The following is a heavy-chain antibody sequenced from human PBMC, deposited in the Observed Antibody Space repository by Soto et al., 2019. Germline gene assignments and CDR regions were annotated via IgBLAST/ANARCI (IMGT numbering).Heavy chain of an antibody. CDR2: IIPMFRTP. CDR3: ASPPSVVLDTYGFGTRFGI. D-gene: IGHD5-18*01. J-gene: IGHJ3*02. CDR1: GGTFSSYA. Sequence: QVQLVQSGAEVKKTGSSVKVSCKASGGTFSSYAFSWVRQAPRQGLEWLGGIIPMFRTPHYAQKFPGRVTITAGESTSTVWMELTGMTSDATAVDFCASPPSVVLDTYGFGTRFGIWGQGTRVTVS. V-gene: IGHV1-69*12.